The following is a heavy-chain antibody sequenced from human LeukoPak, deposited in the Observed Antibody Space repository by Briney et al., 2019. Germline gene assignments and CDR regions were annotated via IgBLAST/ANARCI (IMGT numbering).Heavy chain of an antibody. CDR1: GFTFSSYS. Sequence: GGSLRLSCAASGFTFSSYSMHWVRQAPGKGLEWVSSINGDSSYIYYADSVKGRFFISRDNAKNSLYLHMNSLRAEDTAVYYCARDAATDDAFDIWGQGTMVTVSS. V-gene: IGHV3-21*01. J-gene: IGHJ3*02. CDR2: INGDSSYI. CDR3: ARDAATDDAFDI. D-gene: IGHD6-13*01.